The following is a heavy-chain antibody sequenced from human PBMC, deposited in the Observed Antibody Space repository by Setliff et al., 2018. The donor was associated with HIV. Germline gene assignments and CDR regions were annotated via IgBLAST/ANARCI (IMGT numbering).Heavy chain of an antibody. D-gene: IGHD2-15*01. J-gene: IGHJ4*02. V-gene: IGHV1-69*13. Sequence: AVKVSCKASGYTFTSYYMHWVRQAPGQGREWMGGIGPIFDTTNYAQKFQGRVAITADESTTKAYMELSSRSSDDTSVYYCARSVPRNTIQKLYVAEFEYWGQGTLVTVSS. CDR3: ARSVPRNTIQKLYVAEFEY. CDR2: IGPIFDTT. CDR1: GYTFTSYY.